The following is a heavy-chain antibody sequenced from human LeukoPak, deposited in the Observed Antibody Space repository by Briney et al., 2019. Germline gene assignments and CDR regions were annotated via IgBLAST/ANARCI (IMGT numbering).Heavy chain of an antibody. V-gene: IGHV3-30*03. J-gene: IGHJ3*02. CDR1: GFTFSSYD. CDR3: ARDRYYAFDI. Sequence: PGGSLRLSCAASGFTFSSYDMHWVRQAPGKGLEWVAVISYDGSKEYYADSVKGRFTISRDNAKSTLYLQMNSLRDDDTAVYYCARDRYYAFDIWGQGTMVTVSS. D-gene: IGHD3-9*01. CDR2: ISYDGSKE.